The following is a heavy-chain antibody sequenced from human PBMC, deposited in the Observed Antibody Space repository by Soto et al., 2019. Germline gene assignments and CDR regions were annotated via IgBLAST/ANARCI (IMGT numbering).Heavy chain of an antibody. CDR3: ARGLLKTNWLDP. Sequence: PGGSLRLSCAASGFTFSSYAMHWVRQAPGKGLEWVAVISYDGSNKYYADSVKGRFTISRDNSKNTLYLQMNSLRAEDTAVYYCARGLLKTNWLDPWGQGTLVTVSS. D-gene: IGHD2-21*01. V-gene: IGHV3-30-3*01. J-gene: IGHJ5*02. CDR1: GFTFSSYA. CDR2: ISYDGSNK.